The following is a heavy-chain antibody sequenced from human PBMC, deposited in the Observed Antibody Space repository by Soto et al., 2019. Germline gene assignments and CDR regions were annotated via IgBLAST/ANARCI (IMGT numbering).Heavy chain of an antibody. V-gene: IGHV4-34*01. J-gene: IGHJ2*01. CDR1: GGSFSGFY. CDR2: INHSGSS. CDR3: ARMAGPWYFDL. Sequence: PSETLSLTCAVHGGSFSGFYWTWIRQPPGKGLEWIGEINHSGSSNYNPPLKSRDTMSLDTSRNQFSLSLNSVTAADTAVYYCARMAGPWYFDLWGRGTLVTVSS.